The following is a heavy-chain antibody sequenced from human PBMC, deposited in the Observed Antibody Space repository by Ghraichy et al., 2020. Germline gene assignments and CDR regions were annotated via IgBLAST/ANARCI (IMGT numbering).Heavy chain of an antibody. CDR3: ARTVEGRLDSYVDA. CDR1: GGSITSNTYY. V-gene: IGHV4-39*01. Sequence: SETLSLTCNVSGGSITSNTYYWGWIRQPPGKGLEWIGNFYYPGSTFYNPSLKSRATVSADTSKSQLSLRLTSVTAADTAVYFCARTVEGRLDSYVDAWGQGTLVSVS. J-gene: IGHJ5*02. CDR2: FYYPGST. D-gene: IGHD3-10*02.